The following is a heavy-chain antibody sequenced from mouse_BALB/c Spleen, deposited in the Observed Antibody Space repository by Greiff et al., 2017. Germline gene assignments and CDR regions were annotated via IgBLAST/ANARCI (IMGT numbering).Heavy chain of an antibody. CDR2: INPGSGGT. V-gene: IGHV1-54*01. D-gene: IGHD1-1*01. J-gene: IGHJ4*01. Sequence: QVQLQQSGAELVRPGPSVSVSCTASGYAFTNCLIEWVKQRPGQGLEWIGVINPGSGGTNYNAKFKGKATLTADTSSSTAYMQLSSLTSDDSAVYFCARRGLRNAMDYWGQGTSVTGPS. CDR1: GYAFTNCL. CDR3: ARRGLRNAMDY.